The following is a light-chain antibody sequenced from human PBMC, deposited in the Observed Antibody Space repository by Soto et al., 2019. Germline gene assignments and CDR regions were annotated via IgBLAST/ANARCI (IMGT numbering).Light chain of an antibody. J-gene: IGKJ1*01. CDR1: QSVGSDY. CDR3: QHYGTA. Sequence: IVLTQFPCTLPLSPGERAPLSCRASQSVGSDYLALYQQRPGQAPRLLIYGASSGATGVPDRFSGSGSWTDFTRTISRLESEDFAVYYCQHYGTAFGQGTKVDIK. CDR2: GAS. V-gene: IGKV3-20*01.